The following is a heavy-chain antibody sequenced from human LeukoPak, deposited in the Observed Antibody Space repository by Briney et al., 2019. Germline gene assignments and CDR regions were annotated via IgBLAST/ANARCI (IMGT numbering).Heavy chain of an antibody. V-gene: IGHV4-39*07. CDR3: ARGGRFGGHDASDI. D-gene: IGHD3-10*01. CDR1: SGSVSNSHYY. Sequence: SETLSLTCTVSSGSVSNSHYYWAWVRQPPGKGLEWLGSIYYSGSTYYNPSLKSRVTISVDTSKNQFSLKLSSVTAADTAVYYCARGGRFGGHDASDIWGQGTMVTVSA. J-gene: IGHJ3*02. CDR2: IYYSGST.